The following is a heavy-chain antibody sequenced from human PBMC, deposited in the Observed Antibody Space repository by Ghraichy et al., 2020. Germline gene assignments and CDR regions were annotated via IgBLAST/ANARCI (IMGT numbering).Heavy chain of an antibody. V-gene: IGHV1-8*03. D-gene: IGHD2-2*01. Sequence: SVKVSCKASGYTFTSYDINWVRQATGQGLEWMGWMNPNSGNTGYAQKFQGRVTITRNTSISTAYMELSSLRSEDTAVYYCARGGSTSSNWWYFDLWGRGTLVTVSS. CDR2: MNPNSGNT. J-gene: IGHJ2*01. CDR1: GYTFTSYD. CDR3: ARGGSTSSNWWYFDL.